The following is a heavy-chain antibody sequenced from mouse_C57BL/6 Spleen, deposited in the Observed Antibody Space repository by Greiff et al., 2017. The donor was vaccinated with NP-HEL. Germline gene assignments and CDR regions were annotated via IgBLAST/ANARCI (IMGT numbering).Heavy chain of an antibody. CDR2: IDPSDSYT. J-gene: IGHJ4*01. Sequence: QVQLQQSGAELVKPGASVKLSCKASGYTFTSYWMQWVKQRPGQGLEWIGEIDPSDSYTNYNQKFKGKATLTVDTSSSTAYMQLSSLTSEDSAVYYCARGGTARGTDYDMDDWGKGTSVTVAS. V-gene: IGHV1-50*01. CDR1: GYTFTSYW. CDR3: ARGGTARGTDYDMDD. D-gene: IGHD3-2*01.